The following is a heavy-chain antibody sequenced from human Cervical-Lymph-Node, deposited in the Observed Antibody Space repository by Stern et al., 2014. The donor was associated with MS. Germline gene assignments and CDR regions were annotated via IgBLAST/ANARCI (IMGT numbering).Heavy chain of an antibody. D-gene: IGHD1-26*01. CDR1: GDSVSSEDYY. V-gene: IGHV4-61*08. Sequence: QLQLQESGPGLVRPSETLSLTCTASGDSVSSEDYYWSWIRQSPGKDLEWIGYIYYRGRTNDNPSLKSRLTISIDTTKNQFPLKLISVTAADTAVYYCARSGYYGIDVWGQGTTVIVSS. CDR2: IYYRGRT. J-gene: IGHJ6*02. CDR3: ARSGYYGIDV.